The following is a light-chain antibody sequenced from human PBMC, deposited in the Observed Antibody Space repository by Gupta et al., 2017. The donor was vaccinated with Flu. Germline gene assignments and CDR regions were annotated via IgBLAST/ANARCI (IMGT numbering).Light chain of an antibody. CDR1: QSISSW. CDR2: KAS. Sequence: DIQMTQSPSTLSASVGDRVTITCRASQSISSWLAWYQQKPGKAPKLLIYKASSLESGVPSRFSGSGYGTEFTLTISSRQPDDFATYYCQQYNSYSGYSFGQGTKLEIK. J-gene: IGKJ2*03. V-gene: IGKV1-5*03. CDR3: QQYNSYSGYS.